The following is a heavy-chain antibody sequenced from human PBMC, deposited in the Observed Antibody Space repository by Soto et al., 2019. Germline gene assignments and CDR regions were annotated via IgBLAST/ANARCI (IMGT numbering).Heavy chain of an antibody. CDR3: AGDYESSGYISY. CDR1: GGPTSRSDYT. J-gene: IGHJ4*02. V-gene: IGHV4-30-4*01. Sequence: VQLQESGPGLAKPSKTLSLTSTVSGGPTSRSDYTWSWFRQSPGRGLGWIGYIYSRGSTSYNPSLRSRVAISVDTSKRQFSLKLSSVTAADTAVYFCAGDYESSGYISYRGQGTLVTVSS. CDR2: IYSRGST. D-gene: IGHD3-22*01.